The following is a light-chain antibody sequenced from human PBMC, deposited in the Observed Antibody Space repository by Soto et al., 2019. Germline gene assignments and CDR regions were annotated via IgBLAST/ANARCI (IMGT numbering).Light chain of an antibody. CDR1: SSNIGSNT. J-gene: IGLJ1*01. CDR2: SNN. CDR3: AAWDDSLNGFYV. V-gene: IGLV1-44*01. Sequence: QSVQTQPPSGSGTPGQRVTISCSGSSSNIGSNTVNWYQQLPGTAPKLLIYSNNQRPSGVPDRFSGSKSGTSASLAISGLQSEDEADYYCAAWDDSLNGFYVFGTGTKVTVL.